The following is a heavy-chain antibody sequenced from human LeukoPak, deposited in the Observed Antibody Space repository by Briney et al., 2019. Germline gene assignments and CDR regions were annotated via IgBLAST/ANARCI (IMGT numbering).Heavy chain of an antibody. CDR1: GLTFRNYA. CDR3: AKTPDVVIEVVGTTFDS. V-gene: IGHV3-23*01. CDR2: TSGSGAGT. J-gene: IGHJ5*01. Sequence: GGSLRLSCAASGLTFRNYAMSWVRQAQGKGLEWVSTTSGSGAGTYHPESVKGRFTISRDNSKNTLYLQMNSLRVEDTAVYFCAKTPDVVIEVVGTTFDSWGQGTLVTVSA. D-gene: IGHD6-19*01.